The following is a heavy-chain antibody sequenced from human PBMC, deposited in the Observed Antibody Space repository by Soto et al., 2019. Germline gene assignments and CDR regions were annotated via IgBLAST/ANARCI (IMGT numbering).Heavy chain of an antibody. CDR3: ARGWAYYYDSSGYYGPFDY. CDR1: GVTFSSYS. V-gene: IGHV3-21*01. Sequence: GGSLRLSCVASGVTFSSYSMNWVRQAPGKGLEWVSSISSSSSYIYYADSVKGRFTISRDNAKNSLYLQMNSLRAEDTAVYYCARGWAYYYDSSGYYGPFDYWGQGTLVTVSS. J-gene: IGHJ4*02. CDR2: ISSSSSYI. D-gene: IGHD3-22*01.